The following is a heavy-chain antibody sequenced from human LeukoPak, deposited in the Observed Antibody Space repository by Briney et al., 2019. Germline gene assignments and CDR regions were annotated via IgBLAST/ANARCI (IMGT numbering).Heavy chain of an antibody. CDR2: IDAYNGNT. J-gene: IGHJ4*02. D-gene: IGHD6-13*01. CDR3: ARRGYSSSWNVSYLDY. V-gene: IGHV1-18*01. Sequence: GASVKVSCTASGYTFTNYGLNWVRQAPGQGLEWMGWIDAYNGNTNYAQRVQDRVTMTTDRSTNTVYMELRSLTSDDTAVYYCARRGYSSSWNVSYLDYWGQGTLVTVSS. CDR1: GYTFTNYG.